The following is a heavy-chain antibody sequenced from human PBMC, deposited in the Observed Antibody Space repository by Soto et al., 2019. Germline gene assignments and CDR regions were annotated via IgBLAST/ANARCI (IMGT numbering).Heavy chain of an antibody. J-gene: IGHJ6*03. Sequence: QVQLVQSGGEVKKPGASVKVSCKASGYTFTSHGISWVRQAPGQGLEWMGWISASNGDTNYAQKFQGRVTVTTDTATTTDYLDLRSLRPEDTAVYFCARMVRGSNIDHSHDMDVWGTGTTVSVSS. D-gene: IGHD3-10*01. V-gene: IGHV1-18*01. CDR3: ARMVRGSNIDHSHDMDV. CDR2: ISASNGDT. CDR1: GYTFTSHG.